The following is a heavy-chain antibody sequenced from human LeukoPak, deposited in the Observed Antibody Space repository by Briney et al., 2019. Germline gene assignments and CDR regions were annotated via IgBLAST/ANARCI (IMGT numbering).Heavy chain of an antibody. Sequence: SETLSLTCTVAGGSISSYYWSWIRQPAGKGLEWIGRIYTSGSTNYNASLKSRVSMSVDTSKNQFSLKLSSVTAADTAVFYCARENSRSYREFDYWGQGTLVTVSS. V-gene: IGHV4-4*07. CDR1: GGSISSYY. J-gene: IGHJ4*02. CDR2: IYTSGST. D-gene: IGHD1-26*01. CDR3: ARENSRSYREFDY.